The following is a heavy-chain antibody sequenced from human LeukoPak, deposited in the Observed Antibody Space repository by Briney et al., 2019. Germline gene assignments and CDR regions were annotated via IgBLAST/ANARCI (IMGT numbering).Heavy chain of an antibody. D-gene: IGHD5-18*01. CDR2: IASGFQI. CDR1: GFTLGSHD. V-gene: IGHV3-13*01. CDR3: VREARGYHYTYFDY. J-gene: IGHJ4*02. Sequence: GGSLRLSCTASGFTLGSHDMHWVRQTTGEGLQWVAAIASGFQIFYAGSVKGRFTVSREDAKKSLYLQMNSLRDGDTAVYYCVREARGYHYTYFDYWGQGTLVTVSS.